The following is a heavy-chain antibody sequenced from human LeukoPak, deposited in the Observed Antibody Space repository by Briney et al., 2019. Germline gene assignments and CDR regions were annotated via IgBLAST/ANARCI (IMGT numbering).Heavy chain of an antibody. CDR2: IYYSGST. CDR3: ARHYCSSTSCYQFDY. CDR1: GGSFSGYY. J-gene: IGHJ4*02. Sequence: PSETLSLTCAVYGGSFSGYYWSWIRQPPGKGLEWIGYIYYSGSTNYNPSLKSRVTISVDTSKNQFSLKLSSVAAADTAVYYCARHYCSSTSCYQFDYWGQGTLVTVSS. V-gene: IGHV4-59*08. D-gene: IGHD2-2*01.